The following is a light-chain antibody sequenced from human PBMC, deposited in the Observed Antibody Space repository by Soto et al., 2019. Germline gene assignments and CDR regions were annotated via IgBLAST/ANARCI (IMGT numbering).Light chain of an antibody. CDR2: DVN. CDR1: SSDVGGYNY. J-gene: IGLJ2*01. V-gene: IGLV2-11*01. Sequence: QSALTQPRSVSGSPGQSVTISCTGTSSDVGGYNYVSWYQHHPGKAPKVMIYDVNKRPSGVPDRFSGSRSGNTASLTISGLQAEDEADYHCCSYAGSDTMIFGGGTQLTVL. CDR3: CSYAGSDTMI.